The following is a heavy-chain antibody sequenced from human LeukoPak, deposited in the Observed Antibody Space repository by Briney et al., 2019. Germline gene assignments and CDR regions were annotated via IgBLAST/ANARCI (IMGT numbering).Heavy chain of an antibody. CDR2: INQDGGEK. J-gene: IGHJ4*02. CDR3: ARNPYCSGGSCLCFDY. D-gene: IGHD2-15*01. CDR1: GLRPRDCS. Sequence: GGSLSLACAACGLRPRDCSMRWVGQAPPKGLEWVANINQDGGEKYYVGSVQGRFAISRDNAKNLLYLQINSLKAEDPAVYYCARNPYCSGGSCLCFDYWGQGTLVTVSS. V-gene: IGHV3-7*01.